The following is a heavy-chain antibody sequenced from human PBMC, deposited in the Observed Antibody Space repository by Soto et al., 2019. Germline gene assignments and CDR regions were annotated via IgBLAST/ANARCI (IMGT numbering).Heavy chain of an antibody. Sequence: PGESLKISCKGSGYSFISYWIGWVRQMPGKGLEWMGIIYPGDSDTRYSPSFQGQVTISADKSISTAYLQWSSLKASDTAMYYWARSPLTIAAADDAFYIWGQGTMVTVSS. CDR1: GYSFISYW. D-gene: IGHD6-13*01. CDR2: IYPGDSDT. CDR3: ARSPLTIAAADDAFYI. V-gene: IGHV5-51*01. J-gene: IGHJ3*02.